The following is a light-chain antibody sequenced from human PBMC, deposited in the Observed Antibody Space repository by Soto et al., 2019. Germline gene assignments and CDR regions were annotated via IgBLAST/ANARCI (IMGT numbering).Light chain of an antibody. Sequence: QSVLTQPPSVSGAPGQRVTISCTGSSSNIGAGYYAHWYQQLPGTAPKLLIYGNSNRPSGVPDRFSGSKSGTSASLAITGLQAEDEADYYCQSYDSSLSGSWVFGGGTKLTVL. CDR2: GNS. J-gene: IGLJ3*02. CDR1: SSNIGAGYY. CDR3: QSYDSSLSGSWV. V-gene: IGLV1-40*01.